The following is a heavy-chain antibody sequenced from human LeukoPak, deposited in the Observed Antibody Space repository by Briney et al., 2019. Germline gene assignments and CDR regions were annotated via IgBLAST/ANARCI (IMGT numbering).Heavy chain of an antibody. D-gene: IGHD2-15*01. Sequence: PGGSLRLSCAASGFTFSSYGMHWVRQAPGKGLEWVAFIRYDGSNKYYADSVKGRFTISRDNSKNTLYLQMNSLRAEDTAVYYCAKDSCGGSCYFFGAFDIWGQGTMVTVSS. CDR2: IRYDGSNK. CDR1: GFTFSSYG. J-gene: IGHJ3*02. CDR3: AKDSCGGSCYFFGAFDI. V-gene: IGHV3-30*02.